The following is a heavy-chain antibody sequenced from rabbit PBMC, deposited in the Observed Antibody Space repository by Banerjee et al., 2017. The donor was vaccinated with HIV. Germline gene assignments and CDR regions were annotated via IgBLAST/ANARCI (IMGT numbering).Heavy chain of an antibody. Sequence: QEQLEESGGDLVKPEGSLTLTCTASGFSFSNGYVMCWVRQAPGKGLEWIGYIDPVFGSTYYASWVNGRFTISSHNAQNTLYLQLNSLTAADTATYFCVRDAGSSYYPNLWGQGTLVTVS. CDR1: GFSFSNGYV. J-gene: IGHJ4*01. V-gene: IGHV1S45*01. CDR3: VRDAGSSYYPNL. D-gene: IGHD8-1*01. CDR2: IDPVFGST.